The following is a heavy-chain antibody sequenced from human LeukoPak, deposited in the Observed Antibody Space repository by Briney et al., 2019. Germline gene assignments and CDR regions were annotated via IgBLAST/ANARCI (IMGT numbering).Heavy chain of an antibody. CDR1: GGSINNHH. D-gene: IGHD3-22*01. J-gene: IGHJ4*02. CDR2: VAYTGSA. CDR3: ARGPLDSADYSFDY. Sequence: SETLSLTCNVSGGSINNHHWSWIRQPPGKRLEWFAYVAYTGSAVYNPSLKSRVTISVDTSKNQFSLKLKSVTAADMAVYYCARGPLDSADYSFDYWGQGALVTASS. V-gene: IGHV4-59*11.